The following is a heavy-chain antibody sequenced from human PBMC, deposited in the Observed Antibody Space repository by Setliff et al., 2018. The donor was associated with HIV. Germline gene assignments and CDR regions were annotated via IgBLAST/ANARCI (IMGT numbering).Heavy chain of an antibody. CDR3: ARGRDGYSLGNFDF. V-gene: IGHV4-4*07. CDR1: GGSISSDY. J-gene: IGHJ4*02. Sequence: SETLSLTCTVSGGSISSDYWNWVRQPAGKGLEWIGHIYSTGTTNYNSSLKSRLTMSIDTSKNQFSLGLRSLTAADTAVYYCARGRDGYSLGNFDFWGQGTLVTVSS. D-gene: IGHD2-21*02. CDR2: IYSTGTT.